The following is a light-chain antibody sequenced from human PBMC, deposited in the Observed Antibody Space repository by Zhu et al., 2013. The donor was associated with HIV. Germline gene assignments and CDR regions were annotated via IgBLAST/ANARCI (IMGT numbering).Light chain of an antibody. CDR1: QSVGSN. Sequence: ETVMTQSPDSLSVSPGERATLSCRASQSVGSNLAWYQQKPGRAPRLLIYGASTRATGIPARFSGSGSGRDFTLTITNLQPEDFATYYCQQFNSYPHTFGGGTNVEIK. CDR2: GAS. J-gene: IGKJ4*01. V-gene: IGKV3-15*01. CDR3: QQFNSYPHT.